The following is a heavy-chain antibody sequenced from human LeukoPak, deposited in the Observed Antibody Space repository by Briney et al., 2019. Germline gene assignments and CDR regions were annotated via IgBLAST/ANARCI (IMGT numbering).Heavy chain of an antibody. J-gene: IGHJ4*02. CDR2: IYYSGST. Sequence: PSETLSLTCTVSGGSISSSSYYWGWIRQPPGKGLEWIGSIYYSGSTYYNPSLKSRVTISVDTSKNQFSLKLSSVTAADTAVYYCARPCSSTSCPKSDYWGQGTLVTVSS. V-gene: IGHV4-39*01. D-gene: IGHD2-2*01. CDR3: ARPCSSTSCPKSDY. CDR1: GGSISSSSYY.